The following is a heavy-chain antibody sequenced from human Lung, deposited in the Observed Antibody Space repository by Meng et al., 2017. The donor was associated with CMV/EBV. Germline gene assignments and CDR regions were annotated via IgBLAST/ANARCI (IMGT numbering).Heavy chain of an antibody. V-gene: IGHV6-1*01. D-gene: IGHD4-23*01. Sequence: HGPVMQSCRALVKPSQTLSLTCSTSVDIVSSISAAWHWIRQSPSRGLEWLGRTYYRSKWYHEDAVSVKSRITISPDTPKHQFSLQLNPMTPEDTAVYYCARGINGGCGDWGQGTLVTVSS. CDR3: ARGINGGCGD. CDR2: TYYRSKWYH. CDR1: VDIVSSISAA. J-gene: IGHJ4*02.